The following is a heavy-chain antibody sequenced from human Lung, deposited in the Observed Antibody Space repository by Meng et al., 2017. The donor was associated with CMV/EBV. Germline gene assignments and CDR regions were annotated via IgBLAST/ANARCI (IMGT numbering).Heavy chain of an antibody. CDR2: VNPNGGNT. Sequence: ASVKVSCKASGYTFTNYDINWVRQATAHGPEWMGWVNPNGGNTGYAQRFQGRVTMTGDTSTRTAYMERRSLRSDDTAENYCSRAWVLVTPVGSPTGVAPVVHHYGMDVWGQGTTVXVSS. CDR3: SRAWVLVTPVGSPTGVAPVVHHYGMDV. J-gene: IGHJ6*02. D-gene: IGHD6-13*01. V-gene: IGHV1-8*01. CDR1: GYTFTNYD.